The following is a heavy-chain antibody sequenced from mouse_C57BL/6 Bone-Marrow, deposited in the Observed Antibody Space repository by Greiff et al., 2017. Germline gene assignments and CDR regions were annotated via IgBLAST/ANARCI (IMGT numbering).Heavy chain of an antibody. CDR3: TTSGSGY. Sequence: VQLKESGAELVRPGASVKLSCTASGFNIKDDYMHWVKQRPEQGLEWIGWIDPENGDTAYASKFQGKATITADTSSNTAYLQLSSLTAEDTAVYYCTTSGSGYWGQGTTLTVSS. CDR2: IDPENGDT. V-gene: IGHV14-4*01. J-gene: IGHJ2*01. CDR1: GFNIKDDY. D-gene: IGHD1-1*01.